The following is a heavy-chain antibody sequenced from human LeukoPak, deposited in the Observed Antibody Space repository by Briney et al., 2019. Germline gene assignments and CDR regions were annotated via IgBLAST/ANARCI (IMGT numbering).Heavy chain of an antibody. Sequence: GGSLRLSCAASGFTVSGNYMSWVRQAPGKGLEWVSVIYSGGSTYYADSVKGRFTISRHNSNNTLYLQMNSLRAEDAAAYYCARVSSGWLHFDYWGQGTLVTVSS. CDR3: ARVSSGWLHFDY. CDR2: IYSGGST. D-gene: IGHD6-19*01. J-gene: IGHJ4*02. V-gene: IGHV3-53*04. CDR1: GFTVSGNY.